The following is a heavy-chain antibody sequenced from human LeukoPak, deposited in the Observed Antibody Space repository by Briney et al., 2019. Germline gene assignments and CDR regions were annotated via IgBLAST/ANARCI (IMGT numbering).Heavy chain of an antibody. D-gene: IGHD2-8*01. Sequence: PGRSLRLSCAASGFSFSSYEMNWVRQAPGKGQEWVSYINHIGDIIYYADSVKGRFTISRDNAKNSLYLQMNSLRAEDTAVYHCVREGLGFAHGFDYWGQGALVIVSS. J-gene: IGHJ4*02. V-gene: IGHV3-48*03. CDR1: GFSFSSYE. CDR2: INHIGDII. CDR3: VREGLGFAHGFDY.